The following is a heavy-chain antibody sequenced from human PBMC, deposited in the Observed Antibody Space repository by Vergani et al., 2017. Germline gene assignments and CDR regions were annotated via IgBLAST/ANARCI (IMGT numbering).Heavy chain of an antibody. CDR3: ARVAAMASRWFDP. Sequence: QVQLVQSGAEVKKPGSSVKVSCKASGGTFSSYAICWVRQAPGQGLEWMGRIIPILGIANYAQKFQGRVTITADKSTSTAYMELSSLRSEDTAVYYCARVAAMASRWFDPWGQGTLVTVSS. J-gene: IGHJ5*02. V-gene: IGHV1-69*04. CDR2: IIPILGIA. CDR1: GGTFSSYA. D-gene: IGHD5-18*01.